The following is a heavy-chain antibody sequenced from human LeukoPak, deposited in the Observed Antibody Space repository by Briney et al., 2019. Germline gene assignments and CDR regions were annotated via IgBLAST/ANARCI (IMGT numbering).Heavy chain of an antibody. V-gene: IGHV3-30*02. J-gene: IGHJ4*02. CDR1: GFTFSSYG. Sequence: GGSLRLSCAASGFTFSSYGMHWVRQAPGKGLEWVAFIRYDGSNKYYADSVKGRFTISRDNSKNTLYLQMNSLRAEDTAVYYCARAPSSIAALDYWGQGTLVTVSS. CDR2: IRYDGSNK. CDR3: ARAPSSIAALDY. D-gene: IGHD6-6*01.